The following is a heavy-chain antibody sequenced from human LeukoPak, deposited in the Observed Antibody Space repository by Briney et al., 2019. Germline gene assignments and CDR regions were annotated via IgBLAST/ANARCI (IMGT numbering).Heavy chain of an antibody. J-gene: IGHJ6*03. Sequence: PSETLSLTCTVSGDSISGSSYYWCWIRQPPGKGLEWIASIYYSGNTQYNPSLKGRIYTSVDTSKNQFSLKLSSVSAADTAVYXXXXXXXXXRDRYYYYMDVWGKGTTVTISS. D-gene: IGHD2-15*01. CDR2: IYYSGNT. V-gene: IGHV4-39*01. CDR1: GDSISGSSYY. CDR3: XXXXXXXRDRYYYYMDV.